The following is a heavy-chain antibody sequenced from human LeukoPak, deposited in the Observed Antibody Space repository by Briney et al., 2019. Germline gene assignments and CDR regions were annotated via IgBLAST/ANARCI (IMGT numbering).Heavy chain of an antibody. D-gene: IGHD3-22*01. Sequence: SETLSLTCNVSGGSISSGGYYWNWIRQHPGKGLEWIGHIYYSEYTYYNPSLRSRVTISVDTSKNKFSLKLNSVSVADTAVYYCAREVVSMIEVGYFDSWGQGTLVTVSS. CDR2: IYYSEYT. J-gene: IGHJ4*02. V-gene: IGHV4-31*03. CDR3: AREVVSMIEVGYFDS. CDR1: GGSISSGGYY.